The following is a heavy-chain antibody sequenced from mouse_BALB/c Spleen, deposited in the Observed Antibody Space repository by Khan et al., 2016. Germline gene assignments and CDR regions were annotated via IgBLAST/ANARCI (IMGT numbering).Heavy chain of an antibody. Sequence: EVQLQESGPGLVKPSQSLSLTCTVTGYSITSDYAWNWIRQFPGNKLEWMGYISYSGSTSYNPSLKSRISITRDTPKNQFFLQLNSVTTEGTATYYCARSMITTGFAYWGQGTLVTVSA. D-gene: IGHD2-4*01. V-gene: IGHV3-2*02. CDR2: ISYSGST. CDR1: GYSITSDYA. J-gene: IGHJ3*01. CDR3: ARSMITTGFAY.